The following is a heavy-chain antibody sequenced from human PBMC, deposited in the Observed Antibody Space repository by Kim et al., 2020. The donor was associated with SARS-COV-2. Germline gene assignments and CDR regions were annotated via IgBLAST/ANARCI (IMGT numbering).Heavy chain of an antibody. CDR3: ARRSGSYSNDY. CDR1: GDSITNHGYY. V-gene: IGHV4-31*03. Sequence: SETLSLTCTVSGDSITNHGYYWSWIRQHPGEGLEYIGYIYYSGSTYYNPSLKDRVTISVDTSKNQFSLELSSVTAADTAVYYCARRSGSYSNDYWGQGTL. D-gene: IGHD1-26*01. CDR2: IYYSGST. J-gene: IGHJ4*02.